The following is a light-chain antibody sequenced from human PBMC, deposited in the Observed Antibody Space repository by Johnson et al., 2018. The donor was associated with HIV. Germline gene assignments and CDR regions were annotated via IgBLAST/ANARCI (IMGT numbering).Light chain of an antibody. CDR1: SSNSGNNY. J-gene: IGLJ1*01. CDR2: ENN. V-gene: IGLV1-51*02. Sequence: QSVLTQPPSVSAAPGQKVTISCSGSSSNSGNNYVSWYQQLPGTAPKLLIYENNKRPSGIPDRFSGSKSGTSATLGITGLQTGDEADYYCGTWDSSLSAYAFGTGTKVTVL. CDR3: GTWDSSLSAYA.